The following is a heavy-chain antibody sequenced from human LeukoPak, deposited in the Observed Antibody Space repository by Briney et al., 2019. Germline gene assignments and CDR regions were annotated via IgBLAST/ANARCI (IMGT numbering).Heavy chain of an antibody. J-gene: IGHJ4*02. Sequence: SETLSLTCTVSGGSTSSYYWSWIRQPPGKGLEWIGYIYYSGSTNYNPSLKSRVTMSVVTSKNQFSLKLSSVTAADTAVYYCARAGYSSDWGFDYWGQGTLVTVSS. CDR2: IYYSGST. CDR1: GGSTSSYY. V-gene: IGHV4-59*12. CDR3: ARAGYSSDWGFDY. D-gene: IGHD6-19*01.